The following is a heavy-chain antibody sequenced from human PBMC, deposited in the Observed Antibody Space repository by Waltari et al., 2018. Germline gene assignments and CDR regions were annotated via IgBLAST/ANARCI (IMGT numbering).Heavy chain of an antibody. CDR1: GSTFSSYE. CDR3: SNFDY. CDR2: IFRSGTTK. V-gene: IGHV3-48*03. J-gene: IGHJ4*02. Sequence: EVQLVESGGGLVQPGGSLRLSCVASGSTFSSYEMNWFRQAPGKGLEWVAYIFRSGTTKHYADSVKGRFTISRDNAKNSLYLEMNSLRAEDTAVYYYSNFDYWGQGTLVTVSS.